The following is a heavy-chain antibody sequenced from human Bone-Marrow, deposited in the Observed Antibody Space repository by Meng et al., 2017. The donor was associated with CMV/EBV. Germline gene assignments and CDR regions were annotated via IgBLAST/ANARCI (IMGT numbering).Heavy chain of an antibody. CDR3: ARGLQTRKAFDI. D-gene: IGHD1-14*01. CDR1: GGSFSGYY. CDR2: INHSAST. Sequence: GSLRLSCAVFGGSFSGYYWTWIRQPPGKGLEWIGEINHSASTNYNPSLKSRVTISVDTPKNQFSLKLSSVTAADTDVYYCARGLQTRKAFDIWGQGTMVTVSS. J-gene: IGHJ3*02. V-gene: IGHV4-34*01.